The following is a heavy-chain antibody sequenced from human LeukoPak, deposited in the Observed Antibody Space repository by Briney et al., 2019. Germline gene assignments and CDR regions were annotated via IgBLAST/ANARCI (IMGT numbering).Heavy chain of an antibody. CDR3: ARRNSGWDWYFDL. CDR2: IYYSGAT. Sequence: SETLSLTCSVSGGSISSYYYWSWIRQPPGKGLAWIGYIYYSGATNYNPSLRSRATISADTSKNQFSLELNSMTAADTAVYYCARRNSGWDWYFDLWGRGTLVTVSS. V-gene: IGHV4-59*01. D-gene: IGHD6-19*01. J-gene: IGHJ2*01. CDR1: GGSISSYYY.